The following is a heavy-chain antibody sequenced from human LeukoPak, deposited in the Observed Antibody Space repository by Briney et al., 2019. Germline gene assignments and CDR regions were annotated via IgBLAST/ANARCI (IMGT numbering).Heavy chain of an antibody. V-gene: IGHV3-9*01. D-gene: IGHD2-21*02. CDR3: AKDSEVDCGGDCYYFQH. CDR1: GFTFDDYA. CDR2: ISWNSGSI. Sequence: GGSLRLSCAASGFTFDDYAMHWVRQAPGKGLEWVSGISWNSGSIGYADSVKGRFTISRDNAKNSLYLQMNSLRAEDTALYYRAKDSEVDCGGDCYYFQHWGQGTLVTVSS. J-gene: IGHJ1*01.